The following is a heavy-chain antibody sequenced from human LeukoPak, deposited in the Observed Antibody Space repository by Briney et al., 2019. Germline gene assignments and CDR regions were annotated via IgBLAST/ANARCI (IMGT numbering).Heavy chain of an antibody. CDR2: INHSGST. D-gene: IGHD6-19*01. J-gene: IGHJ4*02. V-gene: IGHV4-34*01. Sequence: SETLSLTCAVYGGSFSGYYWSWIRQPPGKGLEWIGEINHSGSTNYNPSLKSRVTISVDTPKNQFSLKLSSVTAADTAVYYCARGRRSSGWYNYWGQGTLVTVSS. CDR3: ARGRRSSGWYNY. CDR1: GGSFSGYY.